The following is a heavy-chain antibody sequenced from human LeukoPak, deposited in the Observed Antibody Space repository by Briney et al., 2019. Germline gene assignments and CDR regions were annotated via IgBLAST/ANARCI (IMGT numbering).Heavy chain of an antibody. Sequence: GASVKVSCKASGYTFTSYYMHWVRQAPGQGLEWMAMINPSTGSTDYAQKFQGRVTVTRDTSTSTVSMELRSLRSEDTAVYYCARDLAFTGTTRGLGEAFEFWGQGTMVTVSS. V-gene: IGHV1-46*01. J-gene: IGHJ3*01. CDR2: INPSTGST. D-gene: IGHD1-1*01. CDR3: ARDLAFTGTTRGLGEAFEF. CDR1: GYTFTSYY.